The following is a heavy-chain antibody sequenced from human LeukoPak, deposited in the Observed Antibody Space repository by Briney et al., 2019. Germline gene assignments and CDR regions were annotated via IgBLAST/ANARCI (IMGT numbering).Heavy chain of an antibody. D-gene: IGHD1-26*01. CDR2: INPNTGVT. CDR3: AKYGPQDSGSSHFDY. V-gene: IGHV1-2*06. J-gene: IGHJ4*02. CDR1: GYTFSGHY. Sequence: GASVKVSCKASGYTFSGHYLHWVRQAPGQGLEWMGRINPNTGVTQYTENFQGRVTMTGDTSISTAYMELNGLRSDDTAIYYCAKYGPQDSGSSHFDYWGQGALVTVSS.